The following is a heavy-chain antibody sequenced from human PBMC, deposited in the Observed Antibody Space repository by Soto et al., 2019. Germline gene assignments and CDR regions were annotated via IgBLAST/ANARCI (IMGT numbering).Heavy chain of an antibody. Sequence: PVGSLRLSCTASGFIFSNFGMHWVSQAPGKGLEWVAGVWYDGSNGVSAESVKGRFTISRDNSKNTLYLQMTSLRAEDTAVYYCARDPRTARASAMDVWGQGTTVTVSS. CDR1: GFIFSNFG. CDR3: ARDPRTARASAMDV. D-gene: IGHD6-6*01. CDR2: VWYDGSNG. J-gene: IGHJ6*02. V-gene: IGHV3-33*01.